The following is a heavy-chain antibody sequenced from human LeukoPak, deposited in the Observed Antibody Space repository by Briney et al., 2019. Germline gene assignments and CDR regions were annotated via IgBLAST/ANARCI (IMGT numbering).Heavy chain of an antibody. D-gene: IGHD2-2*01. CDR1: VFTYSSYS. V-gene: IGHV3-21*01. J-gene: IGHJ4*02. CDR3: ASEIVVVPAAPKSDY. CDR2: ISSSSSYI. Sequence: GGSLRLSCASSVFTYSSYSMNWVRQAPWKGLEGVSSISSSSSYIYYADSVKGRFTISRHNAKNSLYLQMNSLRAEDTAVYYCASEIVVVPAAPKSDYWGQGTLVTVSS.